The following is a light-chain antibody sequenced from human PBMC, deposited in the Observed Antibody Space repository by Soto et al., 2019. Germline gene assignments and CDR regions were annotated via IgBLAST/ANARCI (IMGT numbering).Light chain of an antibody. CDR2: AAS. CDR1: QGISNY. J-gene: IGKJ1*01. CDR3: QKYHSAPQT. V-gene: IGKV1-27*01. Sequence: IQRTQTQSYRAASGEDRVTITCRASQGISNYLAWYQQKPGKVPKLLIYAASTLQSGVPSRFSGSGSGTDFTLTIRSLQPEDAATSYCQKYHSAPQTFGQGTKVDIK.